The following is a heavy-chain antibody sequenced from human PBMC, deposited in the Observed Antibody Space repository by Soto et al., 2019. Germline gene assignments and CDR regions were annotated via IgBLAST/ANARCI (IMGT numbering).Heavy chain of an antibody. CDR1: GFTLSDHY. V-gene: IGHV3-72*01. CDR3: VRWDSGNPEN. CDR2: TKNKAQIYTT. D-gene: IGHD1-26*01. J-gene: IGHJ4*02. Sequence: EVQLVESGGGLVQPGGPLRLSCVVSGFTLSDHYIDWVRQAPGKGLEWVGRTKNKAQIYTTEYAASVKGRFTISRDDSENSVYLQMNSLKTEDTAVYYCVRWDSGNPENWGQGTLVTVSS.